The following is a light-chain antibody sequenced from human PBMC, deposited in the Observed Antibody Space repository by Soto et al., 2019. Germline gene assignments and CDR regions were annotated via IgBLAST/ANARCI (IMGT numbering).Light chain of an antibody. J-gene: IGKJ3*01. CDR1: QSVSSNY. CDR3: QQYGSSPLT. Sequence: ENVWTQSPGTLSLSPGERATLSCRASQSVSSNYLAWFQQMPGQAPRLLIYDASRRATGIPDRFSGSGSGTDFTLTINGLEPEDFAVYFCQQYGSSPLTFGPGTKVDI. CDR2: DAS. V-gene: IGKV3-20*01.